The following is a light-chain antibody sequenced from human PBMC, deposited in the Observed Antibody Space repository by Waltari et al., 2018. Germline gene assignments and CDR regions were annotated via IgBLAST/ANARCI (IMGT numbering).Light chain of an antibody. J-gene: IGLJ1*01. CDR3: CSYAGRYTFV. V-gene: IGLV2-11*01. Sequence: HPGRAPKVLVYGVYKRPSGVPDRFSGSQSGKTASLTISGLHAEDEGDYYGCSYAGRYTFVFGSGTRVTVL. CDR2: GVY.